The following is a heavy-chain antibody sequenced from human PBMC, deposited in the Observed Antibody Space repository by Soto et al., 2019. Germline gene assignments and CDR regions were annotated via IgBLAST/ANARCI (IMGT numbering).Heavy chain of an antibody. CDR2: ISWNSGSI. Sequence: GGSLSLSCTASGFPFYDYAMHWVRQAPGKGLEWVSGISWNSGSIGYADSVKGRFTISRDNAKNSLYLQMNSLRAEDTALYYCAKDPYCTNGVCYRSLWFDPWGQGTLVTVSS. CDR1: GFPFYDYA. CDR3: AKDPYCTNGVCYRSLWFDP. J-gene: IGHJ5*02. D-gene: IGHD2-8*01. V-gene: IGHV3-9*01.